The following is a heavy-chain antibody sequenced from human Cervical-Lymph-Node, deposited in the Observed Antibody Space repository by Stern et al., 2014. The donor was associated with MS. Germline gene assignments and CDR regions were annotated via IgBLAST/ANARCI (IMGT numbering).Heavy chain of an antibody. CDR2: INPSGGST. CDR3: ARDRGQLVADNWFDP. Sequence: VQLVESGAEVKKPGASGKVSCKASGYTFTSYYMHWVRQAPGQGLELMGIINPSGGSTSYAQKFQGRVTMTRDTSTSTVYMELSSLRSEDTAVYYCARDRGQLVADNWFDPWGQGTLVTVSS. D-gene: IGHD6-6*01. V-gene: IGHV1-46*01. J-gene: IGHJ5*02. CDR1: GYTFTSYY.